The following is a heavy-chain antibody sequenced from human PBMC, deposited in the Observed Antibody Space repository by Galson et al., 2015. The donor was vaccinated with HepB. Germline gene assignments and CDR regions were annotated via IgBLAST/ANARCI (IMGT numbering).Heavy chain of an antibody. CDR1: GFTFSRYG. CDR2: IWYDENSK. V-gene: IGHV3-33*01. Sequence: SLRLSCAASGFTFSRYGMHWVRQAPGKGLEWVAVIWYDENSKYYGDSVKGRFAISRDDAKNTLYLQMNSLRAEDTAVYYCARDGGTYCSGGNCYSGWFDPWGQGTLVTVSS. D-gene: IGHD2-15*01. J-gene: IGHJ5*02. CDR3: ARDGGTYCSGGNCYSGWFDP.